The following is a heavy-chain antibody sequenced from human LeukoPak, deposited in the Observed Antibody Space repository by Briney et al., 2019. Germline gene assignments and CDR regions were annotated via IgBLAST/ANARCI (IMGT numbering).Heavy chain of an antibody. CDR3: ARDGVFGAFDI. CDR1: GFTFSNYW. Sequence: GGSLRLSCAASGFTFSNYWMHWVRHAPGKGLVWVSRVNSDGSSTSYADSVKGRFTISRDNAKNSLYLQMNSLRAEDTAVYYCARDGVFGAFDIWGQGTMVTVSS. V-gene: IGHV3-74*01. D-gene: IGHD3-10*02. J-gene: IGHJ3*02. CDR2: VNSDGSST.